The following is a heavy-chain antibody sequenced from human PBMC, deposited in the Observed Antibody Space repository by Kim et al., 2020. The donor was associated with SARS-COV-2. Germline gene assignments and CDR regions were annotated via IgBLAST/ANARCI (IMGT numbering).Heavy chain of an antibody. Sequence: GGSLRLSCAASGFTFSSYAMHWVRQAPGKGLEWVAVISYDGSNKYYADSVKGRFTISRDNSKNTLYLQMNSLRAEDTAVYYCASGIVVVPAATDYWGQGTLVTVSS. V-gene: IGHV3-30-3*01. J-gene: IGHJ4*02. CDR3: ASGIVVVPAATDY. CDR1: GFTFSSYA. CDR2: ISYDGSNK. D-gene: IGHD2-2*01.